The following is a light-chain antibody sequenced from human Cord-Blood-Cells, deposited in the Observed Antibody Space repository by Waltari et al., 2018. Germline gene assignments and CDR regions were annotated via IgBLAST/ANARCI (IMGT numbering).Light chain of an antibody. Sequence: IGLTTFPTTPFLVPGERATLFCRASQSVSSYLAWYQQKPGQAPRLLIYDASNRATGIPARFSGSGSGTDFTLTISSLEPEDCAVYYCQQRSNWLTFGGGTKVEIK. CDR2: DAS. CDR3: QQRSNWLT. J-gene: IGKJ4*01. CDR1: QSVSSY. V-gene: IGKV3-11*01.